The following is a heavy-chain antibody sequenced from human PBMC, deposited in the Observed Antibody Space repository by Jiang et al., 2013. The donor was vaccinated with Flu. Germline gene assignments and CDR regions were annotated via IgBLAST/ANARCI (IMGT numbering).Heavy chain of an antibody. CDR2: ILYDGSYK. Sequence: VQLVESGGGVVQSGGSLRLSCAASGFTFSSYGMHWVRQAPVKGLEWVALILYDGSYKYYADSVKGRFTISRDNSKNTLYLQMSSLRAEDTAVYYCATDTQHRVLQQWGQGTLVTVTS. CDR1: GFTFSSYG. D-gene: IGHD6-13*01. V-gene: IGHV3-30*02. J-gene: IGHJ1*01. CDR3: ATDTQHRVLQQ.